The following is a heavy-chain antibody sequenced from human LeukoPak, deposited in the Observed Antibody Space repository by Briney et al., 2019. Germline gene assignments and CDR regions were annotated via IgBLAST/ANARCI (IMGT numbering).Heavy chain of an antibody. CDR3: ARARSGYYYGSGSYFNWFDP. V-gene: IGHV4-30-2*01. Sequence: SETLSLTCAVSGGSTSSGGYSWSWIRQPPGKGLEWIGYIYHSGSTYYNPSLKSRVTISVDRSKNQFSLKLSSVTAADTAVYYCARARSGYYYGSGSYFNWFDPWGQGTLVTVSS. J-gene: IGHJ5*02. CDR2: IYHSGST. CDR1: GGSTSSGGYS. D-gene: IGHD3-10*01.